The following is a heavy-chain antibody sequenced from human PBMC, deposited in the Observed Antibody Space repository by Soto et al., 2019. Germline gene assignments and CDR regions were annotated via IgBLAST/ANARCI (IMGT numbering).Heavy chain of an antibody. CDR2: IKQDGSQT. CDR3: ARESTYLRYYDA. CDR1: GFTFSDSW. V-gene: IGHV3-7*01. J-gene: IGHJ5*02. D-gene: IGHD3-9*01. Sequence: GGSLRLSCAASGFTFSDSWMGWVRQAPGRGLEWVANIKQDGSQTPYAASVRGRFAISRDNSKDTLYLHMRGLKVEDTAVYFGARESTYLRYYDAWGPGTLVTVCS.